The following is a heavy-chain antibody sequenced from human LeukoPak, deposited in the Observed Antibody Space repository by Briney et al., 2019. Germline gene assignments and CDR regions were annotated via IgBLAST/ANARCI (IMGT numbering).Heavy chain of an antibody. Sequence: GGSLRLSCAASGFTVSSNYMSWVRQAPGKGLEWVGRIKSKTDGGTTDYAAPVKGRFTISRDDSKNTLYLQMNSLKTEDTAVYYCTTNTGIFDYWGQGTLVTVSS. CDR1: GFTVSSNY. D-gene: IGHD3-10*01. V-gene: IGHV3-15*01. CDR3: TTNTGIFDY. J-gene: IGHJ4*02. CDR2: IKSKTDGGTT.